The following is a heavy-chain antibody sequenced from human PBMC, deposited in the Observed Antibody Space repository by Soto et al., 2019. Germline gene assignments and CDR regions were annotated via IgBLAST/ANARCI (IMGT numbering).Heavy chain of an antibody. V-gene: IGHV4-39*07. CDR2: IDYNGVT. CDR1: GASISSRDYY. Sequence: SETLSLTCSVSGASISSRDYYWGWIRQTPGKGLEWIGNIDYNGVTYYNPSLKSRVTISVDTSKNQFSLKLSSVTAADTAVYYCARGEGYCSSTSCLIFDYWGQGTLVTVSS. J-gene: IGHJ4*02. D-gene: IGHD2-2*01. CDR3: ARGEGYCSSTSCLIFDY.